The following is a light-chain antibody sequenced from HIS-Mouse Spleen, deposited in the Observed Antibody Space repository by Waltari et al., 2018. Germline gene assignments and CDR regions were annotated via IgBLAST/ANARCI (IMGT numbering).Light chain of an antibody. CDR2: EDS. J-gene: IGLJ2*01. V-gene: IGLV3-10*01. CDR1: ALPKKY. Sequence: SYELTQPPSVSVSPGQTARITCSGDALPKKYAYWYQQKSGQAPVLVIYEDSKRPSGIPERFCGSSSGTMATLTISGAQVEDEADYYCYSTDSSGNHRVVGGGTKLTVL. CDR3: YSTDSSGNHRV.